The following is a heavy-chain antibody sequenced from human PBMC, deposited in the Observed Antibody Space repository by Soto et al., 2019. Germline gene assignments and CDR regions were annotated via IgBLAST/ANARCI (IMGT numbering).Heavy chain of an antibody. Sequence: EVQLVESGGGLVQPGGSLRLSCAASGFTFSSYSMSWVRQAPGKGLEWVANIKQDGREKYYVDSVKGRFTISRDNAKNSLYLQMNSLRAEDTAVYYCARDSYYYGSGSYYQPDYWGQGTLVTVSS. CDR1: GFTFSSYS. D-gene: IGHD3-10*01. CDR2: IKQDGREK. CDR3: ARDSYYYGSGSYYQPDY. J-gene: IGHJ4*02. V-gene: IGHV3-7*01.